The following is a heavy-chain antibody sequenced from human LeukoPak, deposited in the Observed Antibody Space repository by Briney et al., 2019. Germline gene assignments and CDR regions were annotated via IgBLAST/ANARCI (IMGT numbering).Heavy chain of an antibody. J-gene: IGHJ4*02. D-gene: IGHD1/OR15-1a*01. CDR2: IYNSGTT. CDR3: ARGNKYPGVFDY. V-gene: IGHV4-59*01. CDR1: FGSIRDYY. Sequence: PSETLSLTCSVSFGSIRDYYWSWIRQPPGKGLEWIGYIYNSGTTSYNPSLKGQATISVDTSKNQFSLKLSSVTAADTAVYYCARGNKYPGVFDYWGQGTLVTVSS.